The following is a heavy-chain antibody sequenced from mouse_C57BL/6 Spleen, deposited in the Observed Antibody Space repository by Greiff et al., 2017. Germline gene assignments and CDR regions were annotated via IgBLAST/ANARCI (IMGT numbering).Heavy chain of an antibody. CDR1: GFTFSDYY. CDR2: INYDGSST. D-gene: IGHD2-1*01. Sequence: EVHLVESEGGLVQPGSSMKLSCTASGFTFSDYYMAWVRQVPEKGLEWVANINYDGSSTYYLDSLKSRFIISRDNAKNILYLQMSSLKSEDTATYYCARDNGNYLFDYWGQGTTLTVSS. CDR3: ARDNGNYLFDY. J-gene: IGHJ2*01. V-gene: IGHV5-16*01.